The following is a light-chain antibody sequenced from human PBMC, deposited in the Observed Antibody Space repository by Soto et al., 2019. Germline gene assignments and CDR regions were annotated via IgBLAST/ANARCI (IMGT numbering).Light chain of an antibody. J-gene: IGLJ2*01. CDR3: SSYTSTNTPS. CDR1: SSDVGGYNY. V-gene: IGLV2-14*01. Sequence: QSALTQPASVSGSPGQSITISCTGTSSDVGGYNYVSWYQQYPGKAPKLLIYDVNNRPSGVSDRFSGSKSGNTASLTISGLQAEDESDYYCSSYTSTNTPSFGGGTKLTVL. CDR2: DVN.